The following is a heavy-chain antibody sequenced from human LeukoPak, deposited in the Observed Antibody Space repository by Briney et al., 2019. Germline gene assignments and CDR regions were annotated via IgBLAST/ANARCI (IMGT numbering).Heavy chain of an antibody. CDR3: ARNFGDFWSGNDYNWFDP. D-gene: IGHD3-3*01. Sequence: ASVKVSCKASGYTLTGYYMYWVRQAPGQGLEWMGWINPNNGGTNYAQKFQGRVTMTRDTSISTAYMELSRLTSDDTAVYYCARNFGDFWSGNDYNWFDPWGQGTLVTVSS. CDR1: GYTLTGYY. J-gene: IGHJ5*02. V-gene: IGHV1-2*02. CDR2: INPNNGGT.